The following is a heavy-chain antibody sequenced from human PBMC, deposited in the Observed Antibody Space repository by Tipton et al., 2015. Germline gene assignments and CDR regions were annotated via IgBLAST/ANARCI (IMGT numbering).Heavy chain of an antibody. D-gene: IGHD5-24*01. V-gene: IGHV4-59*01. CDR1: SDSINKYY. CDR3: ARDLEHGMDV. CDR2: IQFSGAT. Sequence: TLSLTCTVSSDSINKYYWSWIRQPPGKELEWIGYIQFSGATNYNPSLESRVSISVDTSKTQFSLTLNSVTAADTAVYYCARDLEHGMDVWGQGTMVTVSS. J-gene: IGHJ6*02.